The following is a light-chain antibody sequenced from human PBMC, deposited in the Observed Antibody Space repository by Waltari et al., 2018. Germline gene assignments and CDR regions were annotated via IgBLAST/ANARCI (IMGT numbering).Light chain of an antibody. V-gene: IGKV3-11*01. CDR1: QSVSTY. CDR3: QQRSDWPLT. Sequence: EIVLTQSPATLSLSPGERATLSCRATQSVSTYLGWYQQKPGPAPRLLIFDASSRATGFPARFSATGSGTDFTLTISSLEPEDFATYYCQQRSDWPLTFGGGTKVELK. CDR2: DAS. J-gene: IGKJ4*01.